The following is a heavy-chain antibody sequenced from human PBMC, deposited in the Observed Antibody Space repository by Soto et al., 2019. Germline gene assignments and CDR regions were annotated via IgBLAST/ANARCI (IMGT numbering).Heavy chain of an antibody. V-gene: IGHV1-2*02. J-gene: IGHJ6*02. CDR1: GYTFTGYY. CDR3: ARGGYSSVPGFYYGMHV. Sequence: ASVKVSCKASGYTFTGYYMHWVRQAPGQGLEWMGWINPNSGGTNYAQKFQGRVTMTRDTSISTAYMELSRLRSDDTAVYYCARGGYSSVPGFYYGMHVRGQGTTVTLYS. D-gene: IGHD5-18*01. CDR2: INPNSGGT.